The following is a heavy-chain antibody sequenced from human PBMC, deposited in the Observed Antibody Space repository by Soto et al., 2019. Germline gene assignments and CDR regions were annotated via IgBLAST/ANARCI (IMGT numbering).Heavy chain of an antibody. CDR1: GGTFSSYT. Sequence: SVKVSCKASGGTFSSYTISWVRQAPGQGLEWMGRIIPILGIANYAQKFQGRVTITADKSTSTAYMELSSLRSEDTAVYYCARVLDYYDSSGYPPWAFDTWGQGTMVTVSS. V-gene: IGHV1-69*02. J-gene: IGHJ3*02. D-gene: IGHD3-22*01. CDR3: ARVLDYYDSSGYPPWAFDT. CDR2: IIPILGIA.